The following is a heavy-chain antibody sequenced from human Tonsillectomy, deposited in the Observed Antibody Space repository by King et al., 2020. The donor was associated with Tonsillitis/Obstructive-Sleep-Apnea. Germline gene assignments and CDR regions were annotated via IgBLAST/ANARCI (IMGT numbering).Heavy chain of an antibody. D-gene: IGHD3-22*01. CDR1: GGSISSYY. Sequence: VQLQESGPGLVKSSETLSLTCTVSGGSISSYYWTWIRQPPGKGLEWIGYIYYSGNTNYNPSLKSRVTISVDTSKNQFSLKLSSVTAADTAVYYCARGYYYGSSGYFYLNGNWFDPWGQGTLVTVSS. V-gene: IGHV4-59*08. CDR3: ARGYYYGSSGYFYLNGNWFDP. CDR2: IYYSGNT. J-gene: IGHJ5*02.